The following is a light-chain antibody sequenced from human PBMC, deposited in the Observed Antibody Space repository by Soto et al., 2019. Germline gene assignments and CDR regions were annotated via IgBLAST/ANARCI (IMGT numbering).Light chain of an antibody. CDR3: QQYGSSPYT. J-gene: IGKJ2*01. CDR1: QSVADN. Sequence: EVVMTQSPATLSVSPGERVTLSCRSSQSVADNLAWFQQKPGQGPRLLIYGASTRATGIPARFSGSGSETDFTLTVSSLRSEDSAVYYCQQYGSSPYTFGLGTKLEIK. V-gene: IGKV3-15*01. CDR2: GAS.